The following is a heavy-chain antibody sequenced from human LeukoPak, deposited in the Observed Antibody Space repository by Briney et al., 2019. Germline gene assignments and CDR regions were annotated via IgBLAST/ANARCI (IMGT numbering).Heavy chain of an antibody. Sequence: GRSLRLSCAASGFTFSSYGMHWVRQAPGKGLEWVAVIWYDGSNKYYADSVKGRFTISRDNSKNTLYLQMISLRAEDTAVYYCARDHSSSYPAGWFDPWGQGTLVTVSS. CDR1: GFTFSSYG. CDR3: ARDHSSSYPAGWFDP. D-gene: IGHD6-6*01. CDR2: IWYDGSNK. V-gene: IGHV3-33*01. J-gene: IGHJ5*02.